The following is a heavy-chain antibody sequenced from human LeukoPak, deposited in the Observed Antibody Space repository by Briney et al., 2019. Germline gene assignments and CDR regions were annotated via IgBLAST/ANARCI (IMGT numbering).Heavy chain of an antibody. V-gene: IGHV4-59*08. D-gene: IGHD2-2*02. Sequence: PSETLSLTCTVSGGSISSYYWSWIRQPPGKGLEWIGYIYYSGSTNYNPSLKSRVTISVDTSKNQFSLKLSSVTAADTAVYYCARHVPAYCSSTSCYSNWFDPWGQGTLVTVSS. CDR3: ARHVPAYCSSTSCYSNWFDP. J-gene: IGHJ5*02. CDR1: GGSISSYY. CDR2: IYYSGST.